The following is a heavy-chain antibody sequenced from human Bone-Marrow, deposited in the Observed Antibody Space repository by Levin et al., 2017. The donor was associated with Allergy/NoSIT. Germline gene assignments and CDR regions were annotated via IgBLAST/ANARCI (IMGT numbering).Heavy chain of an antibody. CDR1: GYTFTGYY. V-gene: IGHV1-2*06. J-gene: IGHJ4*02. Sequence: ASVKVSCKTSGYTFTGYYMHWVRQAPGQGLEWMGRISPNTGDTFYAQKFHGRVTLTRDTSISTVYMELSSLRSDDTAVYYCVRDSGFDLVLSTWGQGVLVTVSS. D-gene: IGHD5-12*01. CDR2: ISPNTGDT. CDR3: VRDSGFDLVLST.